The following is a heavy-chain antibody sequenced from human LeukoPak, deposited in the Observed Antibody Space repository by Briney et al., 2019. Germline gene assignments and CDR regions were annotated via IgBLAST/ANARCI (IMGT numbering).Heavy chain of an antibody. CDR1: GFTFSSYA. D-gene: IGHD1-26*01. CDR3: AREASGVGATDADAFDI. V-gene: IGHV3-30*03. CDR2: MSYDGSKT. Sequence: PGGSLRLSCAASGFTFSSYAMSWVRQAPGKGLEWVALMSYDGSKTYYGDSVKGRFTISRDNSKNALYLQMNSLRPEDTAMYYCAREASGVGATDADAFDIWGQGTMVTVSS. J-gene: IGHJ3*02.